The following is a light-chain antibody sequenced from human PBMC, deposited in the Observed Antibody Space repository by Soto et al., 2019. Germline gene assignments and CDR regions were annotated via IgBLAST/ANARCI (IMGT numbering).Light chain of an antibody. Sequence: QSVLTQPPSVSGAPGQRVTISCTGSNSNIGADYDVHWYQHLPGTAPKVLIYGDSNRPSGVPDRFSGSKSGTSASLAISGLQAEDEADYYCQSYDSSLSAWVFGGGTKLTVL. CDR3: QSYDSSLSAWV. CDR2: GDS. V-gene: IGLV1-40*01. J-gene: IGLJ3*02. CDR1: NSNIGADYD.